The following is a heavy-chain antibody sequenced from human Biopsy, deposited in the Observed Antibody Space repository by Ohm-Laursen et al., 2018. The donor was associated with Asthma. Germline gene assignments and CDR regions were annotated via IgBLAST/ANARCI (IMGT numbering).Heavy chain of an antibody. CDR2: LIPVLGTP. CDR1: GDSFSNYA. Sequence: ASVKVSCKASGDSFSNYAISWVRQAPGQGLEWMGGLIPVLGTPDHAQMFEDRVTITAGESTSTAYMELSSLSSEDTAVYYCARGYSGSDRIVYYYSGLEVWGQGTTVTVSS. J-gene: IGHJ6*02. D-gene: IGHD5-12*01. V-gene: IGHV1-69*13. CDR3: ARGYSGSDRIVYYYSGLEV.